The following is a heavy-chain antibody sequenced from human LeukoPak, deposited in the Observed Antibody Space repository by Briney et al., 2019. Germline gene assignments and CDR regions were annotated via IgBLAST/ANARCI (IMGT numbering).Heavy chain of an antibody. CDR2: IYYSGST. J-gene: IGHJ3*02. CDR3: AREQGIAARRGAFDI. CDR1: GGSISSGGYY. V-gene: IGHV4-31*03. Sequence: SQTLSLTCTVSGGSISSGGYYWSWIRQHPGKGLEWIGYIYYSGSTYYNPSLKSRVTISVDTSKNQFPLKLSSVTAADTAVYYCAREQGIAARRGAFDIWGQGTMVTVPS. D-gene: IGHD6-6*01.